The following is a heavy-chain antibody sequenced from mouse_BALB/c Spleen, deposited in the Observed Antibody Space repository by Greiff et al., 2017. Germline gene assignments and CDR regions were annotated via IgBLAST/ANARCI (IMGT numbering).Heavy chain of an antibody. CDR3: VRCYYGSSLWYFDV. Sequence: GGGLVQPKGSLKLSCAASGFTFNTYAMNWVRQAPGKGLEWVARIRSKSNNYATYYADSVKDRFTISRDDSQSMLYLQMNNLKTEDTAMYYCVRCYYGSSLWYFDVWGAGTTVTVSS. V-gene: IGHV10-1*02. CDR1: GFTFNTYA. CDR2: IRSKSNNYAT. J-gene: IGHJ1*01. D-gene: IGHD1-1*01.